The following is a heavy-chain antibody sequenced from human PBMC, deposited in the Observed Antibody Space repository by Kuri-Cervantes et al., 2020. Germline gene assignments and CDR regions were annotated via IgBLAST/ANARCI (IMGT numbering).Heavy chain of an antibody. Sequence: GESLKISCAASGFTFSSYAMHWVRQAPGKGLEWVAVISYDGSNKYYADSVKGRFTISRDNSKNTLYLQMNSLKTEDTAVYYCTTDLLWWLVQGLAFDYWGQGTLVTVSS. CDR1: GFTFSSYA. V-gene: IGHV3-30-3*01. CDR3: TTDLLWWLVQGLAFDY. J-gene: IGHJ4*02. CDR2: ISYDGSNK. D-gene: IGHD6-19*01.